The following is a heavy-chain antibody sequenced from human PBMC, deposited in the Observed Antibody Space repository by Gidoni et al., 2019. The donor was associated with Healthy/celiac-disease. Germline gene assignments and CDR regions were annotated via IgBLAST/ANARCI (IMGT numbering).Heavy chain of an antibody. CDR2: IYYSGST. CDR3: ARDKPHDDYYYYYYGMDV. CDR1: GGSTSSSRYY. Sequence: QLQLQESGPGLVKPSETLSLTCTVSGGSTSSSRYYWGWIRQPPGKGLEWIGSIYYSGSTYYNPSLKSRVTISVDTSKNQFSLKLSSVTAADTAVYYCARDKPHDDYYYYYYGMDVWGQGTTVTVSS. J-gene: IGHJ6*02. D-gene: IGHD1-1*01. V-gene: IGHV4-39*07.